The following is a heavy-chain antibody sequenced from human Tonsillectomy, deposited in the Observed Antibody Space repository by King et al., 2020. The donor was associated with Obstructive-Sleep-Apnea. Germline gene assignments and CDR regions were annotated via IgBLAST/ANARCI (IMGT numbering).Heavy chain of an antibody. J-gene: IGHJ4*02. CDR1: GFTFSSNA. CDR2: ISYEGSEK. D-gene: IGHD3-10*01. V-gene: IGHV3-30-3*01. Sequence: VQLVESGGGVVQPGRSLRLSCAASGFTFSSNAMHWVRQAPGKGLEWVAAISYEGSEKQYADSVKGRLTISRDNSQKTLYLLMNSLRPEDTAVYYCASTVFGPFDYWGQGTLVTVSS. CDR3: ASTVFGPFDY.